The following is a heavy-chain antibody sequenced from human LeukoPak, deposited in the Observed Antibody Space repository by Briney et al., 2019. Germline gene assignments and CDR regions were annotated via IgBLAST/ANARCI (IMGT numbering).Heavy chain of an antibody. D-gene: IGHD5-18*01. CDR3: ARGSGSGESADTAMVTDGRREPFDY. CDR1: GGSFSGYY. V-gene: IGHV4-34*01. J-gene: IGHJ4*02. Sequence: SETLSLTCAVYGGSFSGYYWSWIPQPPGKGLEGIREINHSGSTNYNTSLKSRVTISVDTSKNQFSLKLSSVTAAGTAVYYCARGSGSGESADTAMVTDGRREPFDYWGQGTLVTVSS. CDR2: INHSGST.